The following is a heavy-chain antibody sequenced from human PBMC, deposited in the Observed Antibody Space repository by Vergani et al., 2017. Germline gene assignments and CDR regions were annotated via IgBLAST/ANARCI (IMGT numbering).Heavy chain of an antibody. J-gene: IGHJ6*02. V-gene: IGHV1-69*12. CDR3: ARHGLGELTGNYYGMDV. CDR1: GGIFSSYA. D-gene: IGHD3-16*01. Sequence: QVQLVQSGAEVKKPGSSVKVSCKASGGIFSSYAISWVRQAPGQGLEWMGGIIPIFGTANYAQKFQGRVTITADESTSTAYMELSSLRSEDTAVYYCARHGLGELTGNYYGMDVWGQGTTVTVSS. CDR2: IIPIFGTA.